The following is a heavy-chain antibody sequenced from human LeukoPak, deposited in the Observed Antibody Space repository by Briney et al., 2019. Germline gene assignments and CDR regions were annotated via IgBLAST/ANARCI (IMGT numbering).Heavy chain of an antibody. CDR1: GYTFTSYG. D-gene: IGHD3-3*01. V-gene: IGHV1-2*02. CDR3: ARDMEALDI. J-gene: IGHJ3*02. Sequence: ASVKVSCKASGYTFTSYGISWVRQAPGQGLEWMGWINPNSGGTNYAQKFQGRVTMTRDTSISTAYMELSRLRSDDTAVYYCARDMEALDIWGQGTMVTVSS. CDR2: INPNSGGT.